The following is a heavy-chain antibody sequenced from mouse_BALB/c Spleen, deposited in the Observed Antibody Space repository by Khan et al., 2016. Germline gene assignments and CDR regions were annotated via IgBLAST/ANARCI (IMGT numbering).Heavy chain of an antibody. D-gene: IGHD1-1*01. Sequence: EVQLQASFPSLFPPSPSLSLTFTFTFYSISSGYSWHWIRQFPGNKLEWMAYIHYSGSTNYNPSLKSRISITRDTSKNQFFLQLISVTTEDTATYYCTRGDYYGSGYWGQGTTLTVSS. J-gene: IGHJ2*01. CDR1: FYSISSGYS. CDR2: IHYSGST. CDR3: TRGDYYGSGY. V-gene: IGHV3-1*02.